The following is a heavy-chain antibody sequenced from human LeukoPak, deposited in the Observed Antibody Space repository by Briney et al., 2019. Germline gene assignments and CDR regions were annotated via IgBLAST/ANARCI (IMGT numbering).Heavy chain of an antibody. CDR1: GGSISDHY. Sequence: SETLSLTCTVSGGSISDHYWSWIRQPAGKGLEWIGRIYTSGSTNYNPSLKSRVTMSVDTSKNQFSLRLSSVTAADTAVYYCARAGKMSQFDYWGQGTLVTVSS. V-gene: IGHV4-4*07. CDR3: ARAGKMSQFDY. CDR2: IYTSGST. D-gene: IGHD5-24*01. J-gene: IGHJ4*02.